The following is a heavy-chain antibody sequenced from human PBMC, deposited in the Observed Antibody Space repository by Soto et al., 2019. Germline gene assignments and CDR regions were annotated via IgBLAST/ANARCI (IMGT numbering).Heavy chain of an antibody. CDR1: GFTFSNAW. J-gene: IGHJ6*02. CDR3: TTDPGCSSTSCYKSYYYYYGMDV. Sequence: GGSLRLSCAASGFTFSNAWMSWVRQAPGKGLEWVGRIKSKTDGGTTDYAAPVKGRFTISRDDSKNTLYLQMNSLKTEDTAVYYCTTDPGCSSTSCYKSYYYYYGMDVWGQGTTVTVSS. CDR2: IKSKTDGGTT. V-gene: IGHV3-15*01. D-gene: IGHD2-2*02.